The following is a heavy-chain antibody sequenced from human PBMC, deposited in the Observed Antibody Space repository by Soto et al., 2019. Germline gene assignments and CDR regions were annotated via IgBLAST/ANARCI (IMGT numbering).Heavy chain of an antibody. J-gene: IGHJ4*02. CDR1: GFTFSSYN. CDR3: ATGLIAGRND. CDR2: ISNSGTT. D-gene: IGHD6-6*01. V-gene: IGHV3-48*02. Sequence: PGGSLRLSCTASGFTFSSYNMHWVRLAPGKGLENLSYISNSGTTYYADSVKGRFTISRDNAKTSVYLQMNSLRDEDTAVYYCATGLIAGRNDRGPRTSVTVSS.